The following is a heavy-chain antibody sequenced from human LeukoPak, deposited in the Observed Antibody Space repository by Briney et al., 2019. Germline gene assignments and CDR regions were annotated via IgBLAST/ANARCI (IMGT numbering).Heavy chain of an antibody. D-gene: IGHD3-22*01. V-gene: IGHV3-7*01. Sequence: GGSLRLSCAASGFTFGTYRMSWVRQAPGKGLEWVANVKQDGSEGYYVDSVEGRFTISRDNAKNSLYLDMHSLRAEDTAVYYCVRETNPTYYYDTSGYYPFDNWGQGTLLTVSS. CDR2: VKQDGSEG. J-gene: IGHJ4*02. CDR3: VRETNPTYYYDTSGYYPFDN. CDR1: GFTFGTYR.